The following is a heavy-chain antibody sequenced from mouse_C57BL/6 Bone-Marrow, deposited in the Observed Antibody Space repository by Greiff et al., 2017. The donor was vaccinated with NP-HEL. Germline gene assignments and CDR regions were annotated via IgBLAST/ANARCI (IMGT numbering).Heavy chain of an antibody. D-gene: IGHD1-1*01. V-gene: IGHV1-80*01. CDR1: GYAFSSYW. CDR3: ASGYYASYFDY. CDR2: IYPGDGDT. J-gene: IGHJ2*01. Sequence: QVQLQQSGAELVKPGASVKISCKASGYAFSSYWMNWVKQRPGKGLEWIGQIYPGDGDTNYNGKFKGKASLTADKSSSTAYMQLSSLTSEDSAVYFCASGYYASYFDYWGQGTTLTVSS.